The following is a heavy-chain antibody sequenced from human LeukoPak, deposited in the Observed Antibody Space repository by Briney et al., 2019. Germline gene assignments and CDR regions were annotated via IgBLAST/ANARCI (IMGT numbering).Heavy chain of an antibody. J-gene: IGHJ4*02. CDR1: GFTFSTYW. CDR3: ARTYCGSGSQYNPFDY. CDR2: IKQDGSEE. Sequence: GGSLRLSCTASGFTFSTYWMSWVRQAPGKGLEWVANIKQDGSEEYYVDSVKGRFTISTDNAKNSLYLQMNSLRAEDTAVYHCARTYCGSGSQYNPFDYWGQGTLVTVSS. D-gene: IGHD3-10*01. V-gene: IGHV3-7*01.